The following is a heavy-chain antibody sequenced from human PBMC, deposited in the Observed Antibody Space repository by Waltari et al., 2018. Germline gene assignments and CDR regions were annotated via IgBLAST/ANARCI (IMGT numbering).Heavy chain of an antibody. CDR1: GGSISSYY. CDR3: AREHDFLPGTFDI. CDR2: TYTSAST. D-gene: IGHD3-3*01. J-gene: IGHJ3*02. Sequence: QVQLQESGPGLVKPSETLSLTCTVSGGSISSYYLSWIRQPAGRGLVWNGHTYTSASTTYNPSLKSRVTMSVDTSKNQFSLKLSSATAADTAVYYCAREHDFLPGTFDIWGQGTMVTVSS. V-gene: IGHV4-4*07.